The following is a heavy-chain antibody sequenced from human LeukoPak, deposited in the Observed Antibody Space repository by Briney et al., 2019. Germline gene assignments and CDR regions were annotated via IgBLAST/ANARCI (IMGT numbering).Heavy chain of an antibody. Sequence: PSETLSLTCTVSDGSIKSYYWSWIRQPAGKGLEWIGRIYTSGSTDYNPSLKSRVTMSVDTSKNQFSLKLSSVTAADTAVYYCASGSSSGWFPYFEYWGQGTLVTVSS. CDR1: DGSIKSYY. CDR2: IYTSGST. V-gene: IGHV4-4*07. J-gene: IGHJ4*02. D-gene: IGHD6-19*01. CDR3: ASGSSSGWFPYFEY.